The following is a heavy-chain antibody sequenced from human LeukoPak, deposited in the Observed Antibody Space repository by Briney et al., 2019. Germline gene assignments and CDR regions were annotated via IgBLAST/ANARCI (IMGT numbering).Heavy chain of an antibody. CDR1: GFTFGDYA. CDR2: IRSKAYGGTT. J-gene: IGHJ4*02. CDR3: TTDTGDSSGYPY. V-gene: IGHV3-49*04. D-gene: IGHD3-22*01. Sequence: GGSLRLSCTASGFTFGDYAMSWVRQAPGKGLEWVGFIRSKAYGGTTEYAASVKGRFTISRDDSKNTLYLQMNSLKTEDTAVYYCTTDTGDSSGYPYWGQGTLVTVSS.